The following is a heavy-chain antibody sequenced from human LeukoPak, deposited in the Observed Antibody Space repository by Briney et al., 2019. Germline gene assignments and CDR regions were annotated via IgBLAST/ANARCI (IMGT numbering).Heavy chain of an antibody. Sequence: SETLSLTCAVYGGSFSGYYWSWIRQPPGKWLEWIGEINHSGSTNYNPSLKSRVTISVDTSKNQFSLKLSSVTAADTAVYYCARVGGSGSYSDYWGQGTLVTVSS. CDR1: GGSFSGYY. J-gene: IGHJ4*02. CDR3: ARVGGSGSYSDY. D-gene: IGHD3-10*01. V-gene: IGHV4-34*01. CDR2: INHSGST.